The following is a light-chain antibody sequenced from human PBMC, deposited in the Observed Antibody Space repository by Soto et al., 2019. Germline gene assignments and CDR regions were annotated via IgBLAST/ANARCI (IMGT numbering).Light chain of an antibody. CDR3: SSYTSGSTLVV. J-gene: IGLJ2*01. CDR2: DVT. Sequence: QSALTQPASVSGSPGQSITISCTGSSSDVGAYNYVSWYQQHPGKAPRLMIYDVTNRPSGVSNRFSGSKSGNTASLTISGLRAEDEADYYCSSYTSGSTLVVFGGGTKVTVL. CDR1: SSDVGAYNY. V-gene: IGLV2-14*01.